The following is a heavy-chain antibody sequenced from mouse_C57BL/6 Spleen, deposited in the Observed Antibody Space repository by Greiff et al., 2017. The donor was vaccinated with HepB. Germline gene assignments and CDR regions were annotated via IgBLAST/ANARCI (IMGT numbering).Heavy chain of an antibody. CDR3: AREENGNYASFAY. V-gene: IGHV5-12*01. CDR1: GFTFSDYY. D-gene: IGHD2-1*01. Sequence: EVHLVESGGGLVQPGGSLKLSCAASGFTFSDYYMYWVRQTPEKRLEWVAYISNGGGSTYYPDTVKGRFTISRDNAKNTLYLQMSRLKSEDTAMYYCAREENGNYASFAYWGQGTLVTVSA. J-gene: IGHJ3*01. CDR2: ISNGGGST.